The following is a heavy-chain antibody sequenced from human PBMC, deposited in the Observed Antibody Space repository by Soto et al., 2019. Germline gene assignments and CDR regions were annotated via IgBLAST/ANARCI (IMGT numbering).Heavy chain of an antibody. CDR1: GGSVTTGSYY. D-gene: IGHD4-17*01. J-gene: IGHJ4*02. CDR2: IYYSGST. CDR3: ANYPTTVTSDY. V-gene: IGHV4-61*01. Sequence: SETLSLTCTVSGGSVTTGSYYWSWIRQPPGKGLEWIGYIYYSGSTNYNPSLKSRVTISVDTSKNQFSLKLRSVTAADTAVYYCANYPTTVTSDYWGQGTLVTVSS.